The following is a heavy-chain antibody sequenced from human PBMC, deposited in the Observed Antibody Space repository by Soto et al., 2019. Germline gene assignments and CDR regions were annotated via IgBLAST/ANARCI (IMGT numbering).Heavy chain of an antibody. CDR2: ISYSGST. CDR3: ARDYFDSSDYTTNWFDP. J-gene: IGHJ5*02. Sequence: SETLSLTCTVSGGSISSSSYYWSWIRQSPGKGLEYIGYISYSGSTNYNPSLKSRLTISVDTSKNQFSLKLTSVTAADTALYYCARDYFDSSDYTTNWFDPWGQGSLVTVSS. V-gene: IGHV4-61*05. CDR1: GGSISSSSYY. D-gene: IGHD3-22*01.